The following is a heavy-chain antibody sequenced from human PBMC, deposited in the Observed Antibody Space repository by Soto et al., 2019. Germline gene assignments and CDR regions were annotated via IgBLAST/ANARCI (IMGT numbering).Heavy chain of an antibody. CDR2: IKSKTDGGTT. CDR3: TTDPFFYYDILTGPNY. Sequence: GGSLRLSCAASGFPFSNAWMSWVRQAPGKGLEWVGRIKSKTDGGTTDYAAPVKGRFTISRDDSKNTLYLQMNSLKTEDTAVYYCTTDPFFYYDILTGPNYWGQGTLVTVSS. CDR1: GFPFSNAW. J-gene: IGHJ4*02. V-gene: IGHV3-15*01. D-gene: IGHD3-9*01.